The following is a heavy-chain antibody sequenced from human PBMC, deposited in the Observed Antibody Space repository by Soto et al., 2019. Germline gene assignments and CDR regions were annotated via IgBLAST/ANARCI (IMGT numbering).Heavy chain of an antibody. J-gene: IGHJ5*02. CDR2: MNPNSGNT. Sequence: QVQLVQSGAEVKKPGASVKVSCKASGYTFTSYDINWVRQATGQGLEWMGWMNPNSGNTGYAQKFQGRVTMTRNTSNGSAYTVLTRLTSEVTAVYYCGPETSAAGAGWFDPWGQGTLVTVSS. V-gene: IGHV1-8*01. CDR3: GPETSAAGAGWFDP. D-gene: IGHD6-13*01. CDR1: GYTFTSYD.